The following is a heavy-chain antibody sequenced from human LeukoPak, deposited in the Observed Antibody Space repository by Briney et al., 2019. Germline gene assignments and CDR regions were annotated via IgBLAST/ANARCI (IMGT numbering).Heavy chain of an antibody. CDR1: GFTFSSYA. Sequence: GGSLRLSCAASGFTFSSYAMHWVRQAPGKGLEWVAVISYDGSNKYYADSVKGRFTISRDNSKNTLYLQLNTLRAEDTAVYYCARYIPSCGGNCNDGFDIWGQGTMVSVSS. CDR2: ISYDGSNK. J-gene: IGHJ3*02. V-gene: IGHV3-30*14. D-gene: IGHD2-21*01. CDR3: ARYIPSCGGNCNDGFDI.